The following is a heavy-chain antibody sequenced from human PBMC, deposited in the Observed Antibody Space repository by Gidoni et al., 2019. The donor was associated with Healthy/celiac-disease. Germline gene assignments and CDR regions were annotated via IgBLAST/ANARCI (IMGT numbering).Heavy chain of an antibody. J-gene: IGHJ3*02. CDR2: ISSSSSYI. D-gene: IGHD3-22*01. V-gene: IGHV3-21*01. Sequence: EVQLVESGGGLVKPGGSLRLSCAASGFTFSSYSMNWVRQAAGKGLEWVSSISSSSSYIYYADSVKGRFTISRDNAKNSLYLQMNSLRAEDTAVYYCARDGHYYGSSGYYTAFDIWGQGTMVTVSS. CDR3: ARDGHYYGSSGYYTAFDI. CDR1: GFTFSSYS.